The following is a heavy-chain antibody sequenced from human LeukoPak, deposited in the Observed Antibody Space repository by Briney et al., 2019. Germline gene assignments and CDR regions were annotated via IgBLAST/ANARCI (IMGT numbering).Heavy chain of an antibody. CDR1: GGPISKYY. Sequence: SETLSLTCTGSGGPISKYYWNWIRQPPGKGLEWIAYIYYSGSTNYNPSLKSRVTISVDTSKNQFSLKLGSVTAADTAVYYCARDFNGANSFDSWGQGTLVTVSS. D-gene: IGHD4/OR15-4a*01. CDR2: IYYSGST. CDR3: ARDFNGANSFDS. V-gene: IGHV4-59*01. J-gene: IGHJ4*02.